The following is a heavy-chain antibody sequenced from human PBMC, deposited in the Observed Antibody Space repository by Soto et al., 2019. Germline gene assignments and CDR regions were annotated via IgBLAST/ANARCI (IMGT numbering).Heavy chain of an antibody. Sequence: ASVKVSCKASGYTFTSYDINWVRQATGRGLEWMGWMNPNSGNTGYAQKFQGRVTMTRNTSISTAYMELSSLRSEDTAVYYCARKGAYYDILTGYFDVDYYGMDVWGQGTTVTVSS. CDR1: GYTFTSYD. D-gene: IGHD3-9*01. CDR3: ARKGAYYDILTGYFDVDYYGMDV. V-gene: IGHV1-8*01. CDR2: MNPNSGNT. J-gene: IGHJ6*02.